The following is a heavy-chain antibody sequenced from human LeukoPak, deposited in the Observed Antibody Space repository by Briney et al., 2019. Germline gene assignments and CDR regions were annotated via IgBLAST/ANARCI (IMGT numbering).Heavy chain of an antibody. CDR1: GFTFSSYG. Sequence: GGSLRLSCAASGFTFSSYGMSWVRQAPGKGLEWVSGISGSGGSTYYADSVKGRFTISRDNSKNTLYLQMNSLRVEDTAVYYCLRGDRRDYWGQGTLVTVSS. CDR3: LRGDRRDY. J-gene: IGHJ4*02. V-gene: IGHV3-23*01. CDR2: ISGSGGST.